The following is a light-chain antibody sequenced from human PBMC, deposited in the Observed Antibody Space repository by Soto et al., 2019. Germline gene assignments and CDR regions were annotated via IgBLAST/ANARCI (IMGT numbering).Light chain of an antibody. V-gene: IGLV2-14*03. J-gene: IGLJ1*01. Sequence: QSALTQPASVSGSPGQSITISCTGTGSDIGSYNYVSWYQHHPGKVPKFIIYDVTNRPSGVSDRFSGSKSGNTASLTISGLQAEDEAAYYCNSYTSASTYVFGTGTKLTVL. CDR2: DVT. CDR3: NSYTSASTYV. CDR1: GSDIGSYNY.